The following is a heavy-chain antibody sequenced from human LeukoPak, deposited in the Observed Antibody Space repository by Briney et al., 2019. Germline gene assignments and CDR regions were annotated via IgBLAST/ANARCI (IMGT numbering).Heavy chain of an antibody. V-gene: IGHV5-51*01. CDR2: IYPGDSDT. CDR1: GYTFARYW. J-gene: IGHJ5*02. D-gene: IGHD6-19*01. CDR3: VRTSGWYSSWFDP. Sequence: GASLQISCQGSGYTFARYWIGWVRQVPGKGLKWMAIIYPGDSDTRYSPSFQGQVTISVDKSISTAYIQWSSLKAPDTAIYYCVRTSGWYSSWFDPWGQGTLVTVSS.